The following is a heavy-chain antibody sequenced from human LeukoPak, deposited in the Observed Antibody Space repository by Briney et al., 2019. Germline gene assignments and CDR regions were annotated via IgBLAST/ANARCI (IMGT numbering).Heavy chain of an antibody. CDR2: INCNSGGT. D-gene: IGHD4-17*01. J-gene: IGHJ4*02. CDR3: VRDQITVTTPFFDY. V-gene: IGHV1-2*02. Sequence: ASVKVSCKASGYTFTCYYIHWVRQAPGQGLEWMGWINCNSGGTSYAQKFQGRVTMTRDTSISTVYLELCTLKSDDTAVYYCVRDQITVTTPFFDYWGQGTLVTVSS. CDR1: GYTFTCYY.